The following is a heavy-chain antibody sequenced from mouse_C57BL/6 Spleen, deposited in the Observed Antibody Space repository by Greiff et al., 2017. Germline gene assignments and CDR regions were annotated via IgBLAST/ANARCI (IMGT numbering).Heavy chain of an antibody. CDR3: TRWGLLFDV. Sequence: VQLQQSGAELVRPGASVTLSCKASGYTFTDYEMHWVKQTPVHGLEWIGAIDPETGGTAYNQKFKGKATLTADKSSSTAYMELRSLTSEDSAVYYCTRWGLLFDVWGTGTTVTVSS. V-gene: IGHV1-15*01. D-gene: IGHD1-1*01. CDR2: IDPETGGT. CDR1: GYTFTDYE. J-gene: IGHJ1*03.